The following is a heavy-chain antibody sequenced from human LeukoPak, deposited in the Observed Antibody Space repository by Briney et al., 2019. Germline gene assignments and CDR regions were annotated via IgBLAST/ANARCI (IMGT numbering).Heavy chain of an antibody. CDR1: GFTFSTCN. CDR2: ISGSSTYI. D-gene: IGHD6-19*01. Sequence: GGSLRLSCAASGFTFSTCNMNWVRQAPGKGLEWVSSISGSSTYIYYADSAKGRFTISRDNSKNTLYLQMNSLRAEDTAVYYCARVDSSGWYVDYWGQGTLVTVSS. J-gene: IGHJ4*02. V-gene: IGHV3-21*04. CDR3: ARVDSSGWYVDY.